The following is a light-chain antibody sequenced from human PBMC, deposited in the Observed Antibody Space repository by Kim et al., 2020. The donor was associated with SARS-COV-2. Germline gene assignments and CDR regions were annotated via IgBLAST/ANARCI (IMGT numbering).Light chain of an antibody. V-gene: IGLV1-44*01. CDR1: SARITSKP. J-gene: IGLJ7*01. CDR2: TDD. Sequence: GQTVTISGSGSSARITSKPVNWYQQLPESAPRLLIYTDDQRPSGVPDRFSGSRSGTSASLAISGLQSDDEADYYCAAWDDSLNGPVFGGGTQLTVL. CDR3: AAWDDSLNGPV.